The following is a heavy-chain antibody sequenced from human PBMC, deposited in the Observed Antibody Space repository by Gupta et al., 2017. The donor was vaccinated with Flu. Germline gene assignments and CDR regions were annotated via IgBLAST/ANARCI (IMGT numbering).Heavy chain of an antibody. CDR3: ARVFLGWGYDYGDPAGGY. D-gene: IGHD4-17*01. CDR2: INPNSGGT. J-gene: IGHJ4*02. CDR1: GYTFTGYY. V-gene: IGHV1-2*02. Sequence: QVQLVQSGAEVKKPGASVKVSCKASGYTFTGYYMHWVRQAPGQGLEWMGWINPNSGGTNYAQKFQGRVTMTRDTSISTAYMELSRLRSDDTAVYYCARVFLGWGYDYGDPAGGYWGQGTLVTVSS.